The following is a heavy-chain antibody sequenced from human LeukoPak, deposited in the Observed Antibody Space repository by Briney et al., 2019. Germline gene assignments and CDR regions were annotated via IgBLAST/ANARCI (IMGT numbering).Heavy chain of an antibody. D-gene: IGHD6-6*01. CDR2: IIPILGIA. J-gene: IGHJ4*02. V-gene: IGHV1-69*04. CDR1: GGTFSSYA. CDR3: AQYSSSSYYFDY. Sequence: GASVKVSCKASGGTFSSYAISWVRQAPGQGLEWMGRIIPILGIANYAQKFQGRVTITADKSTSTAYMELSSLRFEDTAVYYCAQYSSSSYYFDYWGQGTLVTVPS.